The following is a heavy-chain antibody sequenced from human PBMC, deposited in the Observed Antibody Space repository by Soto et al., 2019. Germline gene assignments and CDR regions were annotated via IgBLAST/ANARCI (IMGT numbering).Heavy chain of an antibody. V-gene: IGHV3-66*01. CDR3: AINYGDYAFDI. Sequence: GGALRLSCAASVFTVSSNYMSWVRQAPGKGLEWVSVIYSGGSTYYADSVKGRFTISRDNSKNTLYLQMNSLRAEDTAVYYCAINYGDYAFDIWGQGTMVTVSS. CDR1: VFTVSSNY. J-gene: IGHJ3*02. D-gene: IGHD4-17*01. CDR2: IYSGGST.